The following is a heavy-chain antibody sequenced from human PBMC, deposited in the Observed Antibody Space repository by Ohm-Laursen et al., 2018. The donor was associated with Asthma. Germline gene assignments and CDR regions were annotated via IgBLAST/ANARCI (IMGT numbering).Heavy chain of an antibody. CDR1: GGTFTNYA. CDR3: ARGGYSGYDLYYAMDV. Sequence: SSVKVSCKTSGGTFTNYAISWVRQAPGQGLEWMGGVIPILGTTNYAQNFQGRITITADESTSTAYMDLSSLRSEDTAVYYCARGGYSGYDLYYAMDVWGQGTTVTVSS. V-gene: IGHV1-69*01. J-gene: IGHJ6*02. D-gene: IGHD5-12*01. CDR2: VIPILGTT.